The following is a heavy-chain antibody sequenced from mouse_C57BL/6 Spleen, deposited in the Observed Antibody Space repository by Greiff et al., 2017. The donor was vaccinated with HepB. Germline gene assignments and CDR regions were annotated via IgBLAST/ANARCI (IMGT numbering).Heavy chain of an antibody. V-gene: IGHV5-6*01. CDR2: ISSSGSYT. CDR1: GFTFSSYG. Sequence: EVQGVESGGDLVKPGGSLKLSCAASGFTFSSYGMSWVRQTPDKRLEWVATISSSGSYTYYPDSVKGRFTISRDNAKNTLYLQMSSLKSEDTAMYYCARHGRTIYFDYDYFDYWGQGTTLTVSS. CDR3: ARHGRTIYFDYDYFDY. D-gene: IGHD2-4*01. J-gene: IGHJ2*01.